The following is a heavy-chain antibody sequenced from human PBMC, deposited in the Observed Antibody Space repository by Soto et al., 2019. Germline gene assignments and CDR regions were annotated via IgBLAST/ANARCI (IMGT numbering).Heavy chain of an antibody. CDR1: GFTFSSYA. Sequence: GGSLRLSCAASGFTFSSYAMTWVRQAPGKGLEWVSTIGAGGGSTYSADSVKGRFTISRDNSKNTLYLKMNSLRAEDTAVYYCAKIRPSIDYWGQGTLVTVSS. V-gene: IGHV3-23*01. CDR3: AKIRPSIDY. CDR2: IGAGGGST. J-gene: IGHJ4*02. D-gene: IGHD3-16*01.